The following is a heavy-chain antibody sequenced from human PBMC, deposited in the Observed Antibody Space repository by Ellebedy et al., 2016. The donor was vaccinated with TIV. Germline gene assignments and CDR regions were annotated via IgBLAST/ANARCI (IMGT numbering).Heavy chain of an antibody. Sequence: ASVKVSCXASGYTFTSYGISWVRQAPGQGLEWMGWISAYNGNTNYAQKLQGRVTMTTDTSTSTAYMELRSLRSDDTAVYYCARMDDIVVVPAAITVWGQGTLVTVSS. V-gene: IGHV1-18*04. CDR1: GYTFTSYG. D-gene: IGHD2-2*01. J-gene: IGHJ4*02. CDR3: ARMDDIVVVPAAITV. CDR2: ISAYNGNT.